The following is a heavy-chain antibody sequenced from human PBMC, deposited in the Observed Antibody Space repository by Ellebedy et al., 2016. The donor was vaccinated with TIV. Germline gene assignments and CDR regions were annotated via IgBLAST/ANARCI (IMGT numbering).Heavy chain of an antibody. CDR3: ARTGLTTAAALEY. D-gene: IGHD4-17*01. Sequence: GSLRLXXAVYGGSFSGYYWTWIRQPPGKGLEWIGESNHGGSTNYNPSLKSRVTISVDTSKNQFSLKLNFLTAADTAVYYCARTGLTTAAALEYWGQGILVTVSS. CDR1: GGSFSGYY. J-gene: IGHJ4*02. CDR2: SNHGGST. V-gene: IGHV4-34*01.